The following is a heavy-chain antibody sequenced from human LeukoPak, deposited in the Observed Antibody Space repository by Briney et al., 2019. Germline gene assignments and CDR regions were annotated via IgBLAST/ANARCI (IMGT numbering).Heavy chain of an antibody. CDR1: GFTFSNYW. CDR2: IKQDGTEK. Sequence: GGSLRLSCAASGFTFSNYWMTWVRQAPGRGLEWVANIKQDGTEKYYVDSVKGRFTISRDNAEHSLYLQMNSLRAEDTAVYYCTRDTGCPGGTCYSFYDYWGQGTLVTVSS. J-gene: IGHJ4*02. CDR3: TRDTGCPGGTCYSFYDY. V-gene: IGHV3-7*01. D-gene: IGHD2-15*01.